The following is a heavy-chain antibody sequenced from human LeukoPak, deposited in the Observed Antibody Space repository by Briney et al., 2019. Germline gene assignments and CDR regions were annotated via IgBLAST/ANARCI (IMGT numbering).Heavy chain of an antibody. CDR3: AKTHRTYYYDSSGYNDAFDI. J-gene: IGHJ3*02. Sequence: GGSLRLSCVASGFTFSRYWMHWVRQAPGKGLVWVSRSNSDGSSTNYADSVKGRFTISRDNSKNTLYLQMNSLRAEGTAVYYCAKTHRTYYYDSSGYNDAFDIWGQGTMVTVSS. V-gene: IGHV3-74*01. CDR1: GFTFSRYW. D-gene: IGHD3-22*01. CDR2: SNSDGSST.